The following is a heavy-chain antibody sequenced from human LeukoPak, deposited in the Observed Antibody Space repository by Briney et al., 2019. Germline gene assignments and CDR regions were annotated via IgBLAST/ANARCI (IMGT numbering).Heavy chain of an antibody. CDR3: ARPRVVVAATRSSGWFDP. CDR2: ISAYNGNT. D-gene: IGHD2-15*01. V-gene: IGHV1-18*01. Sequence: GASVKVSCKASGYTFTSYGISWVRQAPGQGLEWMGWISAYNGNTNYAQKLQGRVTMTTDTSTSTAYMGLRSLRSDDTAVYYCARPRVVVAATRSSGWFDPWGQGTLVTVSS. J-gene: IGHJ5*02. CDR1: GYTFTSYG.